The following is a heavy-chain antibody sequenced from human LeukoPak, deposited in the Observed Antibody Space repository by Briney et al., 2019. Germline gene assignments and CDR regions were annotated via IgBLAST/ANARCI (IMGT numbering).Heavy chain of an antibody. Sequence: GGSLRLSCAASGFTFSGYGMHWVRQAPGKGLEWVAVMSYDGSNEYYADSVKGRFTISRDNSKNTLYLQMNSLRAEDTAVYYCAKVASYSGSYGDTFDIWGQGTMVTVSS. CDR1: GFTFSGYG. CDR2: MSYDGSNE. V-gene: IGHV3-30*18. CDR3: AKVASYSGSYGDTFDI. D-gene: IGHD1-26*01. J-gene: IGHJ3*02.